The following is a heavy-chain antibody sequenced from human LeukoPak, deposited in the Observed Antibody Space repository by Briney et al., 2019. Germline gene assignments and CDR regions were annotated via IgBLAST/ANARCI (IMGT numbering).Heavy chain of an antibody. CDR2: IWYDGSNK. J-gene: IGHJ3*02. CDR3: AKEVGATFHGNAFDI. CDR1: GFTFSSYG. D-gene: IGHD1-26*01. Sequence: GGSLRLSCAASGFTFSSYGMHWVRQAPGKGLEWVAVIWYDGSNKYYADSVKGRLTISRDNSKNTLYLQMNSLRAEDTAVYYCAKEVGATFHGNAFDIWGQGTMVTVSS. V-gene: IGHV3-33*06.